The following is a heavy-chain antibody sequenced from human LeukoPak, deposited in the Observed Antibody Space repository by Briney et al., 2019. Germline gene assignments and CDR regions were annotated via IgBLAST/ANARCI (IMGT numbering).Heavy chain of an antibody. D-gene: IGHD1-14*01. Sequence: PSETLSLTCAVSGGSISSSNWWSWVRQPPGKGLEWIGEIYHSGSTNYNPSLKSRVTISVDKSKNQFSLKLSSVTAADTAVYYCAREIVGGFNPGAYWGQGTLVTVSS. CDR3: AREIVGGFNPGAY. CDR1: GGSISSSNW. J-gene: IGHJ4*02. V-gene: IGHV4-4*02. CDR2: IYHSGST.